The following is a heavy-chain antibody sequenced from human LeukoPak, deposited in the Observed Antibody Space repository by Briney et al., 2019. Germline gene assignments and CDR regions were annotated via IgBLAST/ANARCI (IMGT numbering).Heavy chain of an antibody. J-gene: IGHJ5*02. Sequence: ASVKVSCKASGYTFTSYDINWVRQATGQGLEWMGWMNPNSGNTGYAQKFQGRVTMTRNTSISTAFMELSSLRSEDTAVYDCARVRSGCSSTSCFQNWFDPWGQGTLVTVSS. CDR3: ARVRSGCSSTSCFQNWFDP. D-gene: IGHD2-2*01. CDR2: MNPNSGNT. V-gene: IGHV1-8*01. CDR1: GYTFTSYD.